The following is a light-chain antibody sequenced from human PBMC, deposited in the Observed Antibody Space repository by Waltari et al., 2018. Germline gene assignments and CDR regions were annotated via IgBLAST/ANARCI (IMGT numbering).Light chain of an antibody. V-gene: IGKV3-15*01. J-gene: IGKJ4*01. CDR1: QSVSRN. CDR3: QQYNNWPPRT. Sequence: DIVMTQSPATLSGSPGESATLSCRASQSVSRNLAWYQQKPGQAPRLLIYEASTRATGIPARFSGSGSGTEFTLTISSLQSEDFAVYHCQQYNNWPPRTFGGGTKVEIK. CDR2: EAS.